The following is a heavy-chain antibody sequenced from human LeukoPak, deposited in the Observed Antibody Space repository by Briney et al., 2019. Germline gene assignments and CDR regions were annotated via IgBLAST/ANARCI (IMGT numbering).Heavy chain of an antibody. J-gene: IGHJ4*02. D-gene: IGHD4-17*01. CDR1: GGSISSYY. Sequence: PSETLSLTCTVSGGSISSYYWSWIRQPPGKGLEWIVYIYYSGSTNYNPSLKSRVTISVDTSKNQFSLKLSSVTAADTAVYYCARGDDYGALRFDYWGQGTLVTASS. CDR3: ARGDDYGALRFDY. V-gene: IGHV4-59*01. CDR2: IYYSGST.